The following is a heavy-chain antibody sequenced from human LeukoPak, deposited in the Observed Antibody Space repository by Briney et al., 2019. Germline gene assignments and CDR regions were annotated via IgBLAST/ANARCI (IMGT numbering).Heavy chain of an antibody. Sequence: SETLSLTCTVSGGSISSGGYYWSWIRQHPGKGLEWIGYIYYSGSTYYNPSLKSRVTISVDTSKNQFSLKLSSVTAADTAVYYCASITVAAQGFYFDYWGQGTLVTVSS. CDR2: IYYSGST. CDR3: ASITVAAQGFYFDY. J-gene: IGHJ4*02. CDR1: GGSISSGGYY. V-gene: IGHV4-31*03. D-gene: IGHD6-19*01.